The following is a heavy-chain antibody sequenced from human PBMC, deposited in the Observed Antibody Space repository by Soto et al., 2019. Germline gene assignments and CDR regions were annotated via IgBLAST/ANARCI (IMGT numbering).Heavy chain of an antibody. V-gene: IGHV3-30-3*01. J-gene: IGHJ3*02. Sequence: QVQLVESGGGVVQPGRSLRLSCAASGFTFSSYAMHWVRQAPGKGLEWVAVISYDGSNKYYADSVKGRFTISRDNSKNTLYLQMNSLRADDTAVYYCARTPAHDSSGYYYAFDIWGQGTMVTVSS. D-gene: IGHD3-22*01. CDR3: ARTPAHDSSGYYYAFDI. CDR2: ISYDGSNK. CDR1: GFTFSSYA.